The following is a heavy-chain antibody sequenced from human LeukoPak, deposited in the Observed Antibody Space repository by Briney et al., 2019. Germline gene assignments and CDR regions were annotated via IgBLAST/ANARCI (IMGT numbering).Heavy chain of an antibody. CDR3: ARDLWFGESQDAFDI. V-gene: IGHV4-59*01. CDR2: IYYSGST. CDR1: GGSISSYY. D-gene: IGHD3-10*01. J-gene: IGHJ3*02. Sequence: SETLSLTCTVSGGSISSYYWSWIRQPPGKGLEWIGYIYYSGSTKYNPSLKSRVTISVDTSKKQFSLKLSSATAADTAVYYCARDLWFGESQDAFDIWGQGTMVTVSS.